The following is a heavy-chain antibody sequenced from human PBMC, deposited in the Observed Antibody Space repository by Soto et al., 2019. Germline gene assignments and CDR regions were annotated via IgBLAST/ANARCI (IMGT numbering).Heavy chain of an antibody. CDR1: GYTFTGYY. J-gene: IGHJ6*02. CDR2: INPNIGGT. V-gene: IGHV1-2*04. Sequence: ASVKVSCKASGYTFTGYYMDWVRQAPGQGLEWMGWINPNIGGTNYAQKFQGWVTMTRDTSISTAYMELSRLRSDDTAVYYCARGVRATDYYSGMDVWGQGTTVTVSS. D-gene: IGHD1-26*01. CDR3: ARGVRATDYYSGMDV.